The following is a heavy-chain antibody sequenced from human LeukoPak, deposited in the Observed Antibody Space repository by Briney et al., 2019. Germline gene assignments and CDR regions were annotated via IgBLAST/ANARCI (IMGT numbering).Heavy chain of an antibody. CDR3: AKVGGGSYYAFDI. J-gene: IGHJ3*02. CDR2: TSGSGGST. D-gene: IGHD1-26*01. Sequence: GGSLRLSCAASGFTFSSYAMSWVRQAPGKGLEWVSATSGSGGSTYYADSVKGRFTISRDNSKNTLYLQMNSLRAEDTAVYYCAKVGGGSYYAFDIWGQGTMVTVSS. CDR1: GFTFSSYA. V-gene: IGHV3-23*01.